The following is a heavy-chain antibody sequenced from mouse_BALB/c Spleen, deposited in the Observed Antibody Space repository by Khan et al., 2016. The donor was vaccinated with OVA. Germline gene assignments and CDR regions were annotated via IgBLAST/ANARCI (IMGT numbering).Heavy chain of an antibody. Sequence: EVKLQESGPGLVKPSQSLSLTCTVTGYSITSGYGWNWIRQFPGNKLEWMGYISYSGSTNYKPSLKSRISITRDTSKNQFFLPLNTVTTEDTATYYCARTASIKYWGQGTTLTVSS. CDR3: ARTASIKY. CDR2: ISYSGST. CDR1: GYSITSGYG. J-gene: IGHJ2*01. D-gene: IGHD3-3*01. V-gene: IGHV3-2*02.